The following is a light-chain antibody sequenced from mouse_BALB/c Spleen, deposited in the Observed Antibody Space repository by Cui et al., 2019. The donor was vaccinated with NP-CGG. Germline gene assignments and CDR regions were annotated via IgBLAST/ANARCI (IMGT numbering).Light chain of an antibody. V-gene: IGLV1*01. Sequence: QPVATQEPSLTTSPGETVTLTRRSSTGAVTTSNYANWVQEKPDHLFTGLIGGTNNRAPGVPARFSGSLIGDKAALTITGAQTEDEAIYFCALWYSNHWVFGGGTKLTVL. CDR1: TGAVTTSNY. CDR2: GTN. CDR3: ALWYSNHWV. J-gene: IGLJ1*01.